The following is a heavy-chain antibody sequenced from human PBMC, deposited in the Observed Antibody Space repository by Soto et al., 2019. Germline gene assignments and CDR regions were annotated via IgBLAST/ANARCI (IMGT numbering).Heavy chain of an antibody. CDR1: GYNFNQYY. J-gene: IGHJ4*02. CDR3: ARGPADSDVPRWDY. D-gene: IGHD1-26*01. Sequence: QVQLMQSGAEVRKPGASVRLSCETSGYNFNQYYIHWVRQAPGQGLEWMGIINLRGGTPEYAHKFRGRVTVTGDTSTTTAYMELRSLRSEDTAMYFCARGPADSDVPRWDYWGQGTLVTVSS. V-gene: IGHV1-46*02. CDR2: INLRGGTP.